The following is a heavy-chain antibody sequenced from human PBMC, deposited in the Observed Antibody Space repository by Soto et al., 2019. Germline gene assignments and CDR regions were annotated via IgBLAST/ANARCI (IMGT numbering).Heavy chain of an antibody. Sequence: QVQLQESGPGLVKPSQTLSLTCTVSGGSISSGDYYWSWIRQPPGKGLEWIGYIYYSGSTYYNPSLKSRVTISVDTSKNQFSLKLSSVTAADTAVYYCARWEFHYYDSRSGGFDYWGQGTLVTVSS. CDR2: IYYSGST. CDR3: ARWEFHYYDSRSGGFDY. V-gene: IGHV4-30-4*01. D-gene: IGHD3-22*01. J-gene: IGHJ4*02. CDR1: GGSISSGDYY.